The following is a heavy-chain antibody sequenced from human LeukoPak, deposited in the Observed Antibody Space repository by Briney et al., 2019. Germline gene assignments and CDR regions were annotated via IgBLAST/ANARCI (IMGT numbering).Heavy chain of an antibody. J-gene: IGHJ4*02. CDR3: ARGPIAVAGPYYFDY. V-gene: IGHV1-46*01. Sequence: ASVKVSCKASGYTFTSYYMHWVRQAPGQGLEWMGLTNPTGGSTGYAQKFQGRVTMTRDMSTSTDYMELSSLRSEDTAVYYCARGPIAVAGPYYFDYWGQGTLVTVSS. D-gene: IGHD6-19*01. CDR1: GYTFTSYY. CDR2: TNPTGGST.